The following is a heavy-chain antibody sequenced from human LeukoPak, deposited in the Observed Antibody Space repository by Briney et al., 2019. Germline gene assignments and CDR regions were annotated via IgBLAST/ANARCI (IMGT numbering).Heavy chain of an antibody. CDR2: IKQDGSEK. J-gene: IGHJ6*03. CDR1: GFTFSSYN. CDR3: ARAPGRGNMDV. D-gene: IGHD2-15*01. Sequence: GESLRLSCAASGFTFSSYNMNWVRQAPGKGLEWVANIKQDGSEKYYVDSVKGRFTISRDNAKNSLYLQMNSLRAEDTAVYYCARAPGRGNMDVWGKGTTVTISS. V-gene: IGHV3-7*01.